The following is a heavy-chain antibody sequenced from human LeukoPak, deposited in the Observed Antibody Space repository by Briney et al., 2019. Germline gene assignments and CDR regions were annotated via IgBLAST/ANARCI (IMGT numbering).Heavy chain of an antibody. CDR2: IRNDGSQK. Sequence: GGSLRLSCEVSGFSFSSYGMHWVRQAPGKGLEWVAFIRNDGSQKSYGDSVKGRFTISRDNSKNTLYLQMNSLRAEDTAVYYCARDMRFVGSGGSTFDYWGQGTLVTVSS. J-gene: IGHJ4*02. V-gene: IGHV3-30*02. CDR3: ARDMRFVGSGGSTFDY. D-gene: IGHD2-15*01. CDR1: GFSFSSYG.